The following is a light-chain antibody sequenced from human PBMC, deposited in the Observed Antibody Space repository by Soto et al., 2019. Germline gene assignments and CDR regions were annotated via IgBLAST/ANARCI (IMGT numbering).Light chain of an antibody. V-gene: IGLV2-11*01. CDR3: CSYAGIYSYV. CDR2: DVT. Sequence: QSVLTQPRSVSGSPGQSVTIACTGTSSDVGRYDYVSWYQQHPGEAPKLVVYDVTKRPSGVPDRFSGSKSGNTASLTISGLQAEDEADYYCCSYAGIYSYVFGTGTKLIVL. CDR1: SSDVGRYDY. J-gene: IGLJ1*01.